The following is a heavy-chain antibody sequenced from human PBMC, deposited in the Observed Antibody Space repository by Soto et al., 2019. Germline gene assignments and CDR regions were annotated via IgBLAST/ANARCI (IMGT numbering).Heavy chain of an antibody. CDR2: MNANSGNT. V-gene: IGHV1-8*01. Sequence: QVQLVQSGAEVKKPGASVKVSCKASGYTFTSYDINWVGQANGQGLEWMGWMNANSGNTGYAQKFQGSVTMTRNSSISTAFMELSSLRSDDTAVYCCACGTPEGHLEWLLPSAFYYYGMDVWGQGTTVTVSS. CDR1: GYTFTSYD. D-gene: IGHD3-3*01. CDR3: ACGTPEGHLEWLLPSAFYYYGMDV. J-gene: IGHJ6*02.